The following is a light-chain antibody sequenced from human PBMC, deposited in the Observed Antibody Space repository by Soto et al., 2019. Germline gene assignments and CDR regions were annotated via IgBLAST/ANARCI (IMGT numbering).Light chain of an antibody. J-gene: IGKJ1*01. CDR2: GSS. V-gene: IGKV3-15*01. CDR3: QQYNNWPQA. CDR1: QTISSN. Sequence: EILMTQSPATLSVSPGERVTLSCRASQTISSNLAWYQQKPGQAPRLLIYGSSIRATGISARFSGSGSGTEFTLTISSLQPEDLAVYYCQQYNNWPQAFGQGTKV.